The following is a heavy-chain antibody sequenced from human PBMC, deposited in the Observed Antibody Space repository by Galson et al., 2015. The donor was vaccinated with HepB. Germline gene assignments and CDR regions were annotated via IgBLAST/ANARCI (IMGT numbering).Heavy chain of an antibody. CDR3: ASDYWCRSDY. D-gene: IGHD4/OR15-4a*01. V-gene: IGHV3-7*01. CDR1: GFLFSSYY. CDR2: INQDGSIK. J-gene: IGHJ4*02. Sequence: SLRLSCAASGFLFSSYYMRWVRQAPGKGLQWVAYINQDGSIKYHVDSVQGRFTISRDNAKTSLYLQMNSLRVEDTAIYYCASDYWCRSDYWGQGTLVSVSS.